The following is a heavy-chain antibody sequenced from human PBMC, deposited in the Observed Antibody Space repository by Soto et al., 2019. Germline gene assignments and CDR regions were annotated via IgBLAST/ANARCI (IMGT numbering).Heavy chain of an antibody. J-gene: IGHJ5*02. CDR2: ISGYNGNA. CDR1: GYIFTTYV. D-gene: IGHD3-16*01. V-gene: IGHV1-18*04. CDR3: ARDGLRTNYFAP. Sequence: QVQLVQSGAEVKKPGASVKVSCKASGYIFTTYVISWVRQAPGQGLEWMGWISGYNGNANYAQKFHGRVIMTTDTLTMAAYLELMNLRPEATAVFNWARDGLRTNYFAPWGQGALVIVSS.